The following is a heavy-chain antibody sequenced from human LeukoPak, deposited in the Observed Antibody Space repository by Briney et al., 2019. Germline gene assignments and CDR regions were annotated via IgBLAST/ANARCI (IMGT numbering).Heavy chain of an antibody. Sequence: GGSLRLSCAASGFRFDSFYMGWIRQVPGKGLYYMAFISASGAVPYYAESVKGRFTISRDNAKNSVSLQMNSLSADDTAVYYCARSLIVASEDYWGQGTLVTVSS. CDR3: ARSLIVASEDY. CDR1: GFRFDSFY. J-gene: IGHJ4*02. CDR2: ISASGAVP. D-gene: IGHD3-22*01. V-gene: IGHV3-11*04.